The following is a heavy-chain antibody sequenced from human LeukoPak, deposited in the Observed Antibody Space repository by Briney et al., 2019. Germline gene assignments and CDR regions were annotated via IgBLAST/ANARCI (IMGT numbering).Heavy chain of an antibody. CDR2: IKEDGSEK. Sequence: GGSLRLSCAASGFSFSTSWMSWVRQAPGKGPEWVAYIKEDGSEKSYVDSVKGRLTISRGNAKNSLYLQMDSLRVEDTAVYYCARVMSSGSYLDYWGQGTLVTVSS. J-gene: IGHJ4*02. V-gene: IGHV3-7*05. CDR1: GFSFSTSW. CDR3: ARVMSSGSYLDY. D-gene: IGHD1-26*01.